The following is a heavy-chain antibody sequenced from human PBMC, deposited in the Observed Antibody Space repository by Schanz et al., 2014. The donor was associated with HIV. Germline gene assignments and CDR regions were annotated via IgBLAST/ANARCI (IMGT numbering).Heavy chain of an antibody. CDR3: ARGSSLITFGGVTPTEI. Sequence: QAHLVESGGGVVQPGRSLRLSCAASGFIFSNYVMHWVRQTPGKGLEWVAVIWYDGNNKYYVDSVKGRFTISRDNSKNTLYLQLNNLRAEDTAVYYCARGSSLITFGGVTPTEIWGQGTVVTVSS. CDR1: GFIFSNYV. V-gene: IGHV3-33*01. CDR2: IWYDGNNK. D-gene: IGHD3-16*01. J-gene: IGHJ3*02.